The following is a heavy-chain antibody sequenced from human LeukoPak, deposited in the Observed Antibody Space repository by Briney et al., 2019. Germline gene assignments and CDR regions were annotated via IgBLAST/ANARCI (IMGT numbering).Heavy chain of an antibody. D-gene: IGHD2-2*01. J-gene: IGHJ3*02. CDR3: ARYIVVVPAAHDAFDI. CDR2: IYYSGST. CDR1: GGSISSGDYY. V-gene: IGHV4-30-4*08. Sequence: PSETLSLTCTVSGGSISSGDYYWSWIRQPPGKGLEWIGYIYYSGSTYYNPSLKSRVTISVDTSKNQFSLKLSSVTAADTAVYYCARYIVVVPAAHDAFDIWGLGTMVTVSS.